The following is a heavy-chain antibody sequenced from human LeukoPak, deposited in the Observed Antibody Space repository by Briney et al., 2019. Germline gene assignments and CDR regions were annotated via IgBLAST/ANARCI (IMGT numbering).Heavy chain of an antibody. CDR3: AKVRRSVAYDY. J-gene: IGHJ4*02. Sequence: GASVKVSCKTSGYTFTTYAIHWVRQAPGQRLEWMGWINGGGDKTKYSQNFQGRVTISRDTSASTSYMELSSLRSEDTAIYYCAKVRRSVAYDYWGRGTLVTVSS. CDR1: GYTFTTYA. V-gene: IGHV1-3*01. CDR2: INGGGDKT.